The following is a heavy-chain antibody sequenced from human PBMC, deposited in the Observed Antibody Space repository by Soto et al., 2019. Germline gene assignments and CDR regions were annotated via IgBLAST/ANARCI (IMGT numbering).Heavy chain of an antibody. V-gene: IGHV4-34*01. Sequence: SETLSLTCAVYGGSFSGYYWSWIRQPPGKGLEWIGEINHSGSTNYNPSLKSRVTISVDTSKNQFSLKLSSGTAADTAVYYCARGFGVWAYWGQGTLVTVSS. CDR2: INHSGST. J-gene: IGHJ4*02. CDR1: GGSFSGYY. D-gene: IGHD2-8*01. CDR3: ARGFGVWAY.